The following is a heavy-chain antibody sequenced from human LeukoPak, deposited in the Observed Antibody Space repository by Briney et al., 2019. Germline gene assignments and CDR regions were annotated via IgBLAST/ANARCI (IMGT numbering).Heavy chain of an antibody. CDR1: GFTFSSYA. Sequence: PGGSLRLSCAASGFTFSSYAMHWVRQAPGKGLEWVAVISYDGSNKYYADSVKGRFTISRDNSKNTLYLQMNSLRAEDTAVYYCARESYDSSGSYYYGMDAWGQGTTVTVSS. D-gene: IGHD3-22*01. V-gene: IGHV3-30-3*01. J-gene: IGHJ6*02. CDR2: ISYDGSNK. CDR3: ARESYDSSGSYYYGMDA.